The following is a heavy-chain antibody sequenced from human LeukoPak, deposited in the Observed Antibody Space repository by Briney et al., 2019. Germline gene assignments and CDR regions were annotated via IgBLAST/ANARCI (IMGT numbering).Heavy chain of an antibody. Sequence: ASVKVSCKASGYTFTSYGISWVRQAPGQGLEWMGWISAYNGNTNYAQKLQGRVTMTTDTSTSTAYMELRSLRSDDTAVYYCARDRQWLVLPACFYIWEQAPMVTVSS. D-gene: IGHD6-19*01. CDR1: GYTFTSYG. J-gene: IGHJ3*02. CDR3: ARDRQWLVLPACFYI. CDR2: ISAYNGNT. V-gene: IGHV1-18*01.